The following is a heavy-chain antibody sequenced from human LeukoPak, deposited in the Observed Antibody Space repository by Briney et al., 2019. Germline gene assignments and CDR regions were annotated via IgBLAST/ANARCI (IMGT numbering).Heavy chain of an antibody. J-gene: IGHJ5*01. CDR1: GYSFTSYW. CDR2: IFPGDSEI. Sequence: GVSLKISCKGSGYSFTSYWIGWVRQMPGKGLEWMGIIFPGDSEIRYSPSFQGQVTISVDKSISTAYLQWSSLKASDTAMFYCARSYSKNWYDYWGQGTLVTVSS. CDR3: ARSYSKNWYDY. V-gene: IGHV5-51*01. D-gene: IGHD6-13*01.